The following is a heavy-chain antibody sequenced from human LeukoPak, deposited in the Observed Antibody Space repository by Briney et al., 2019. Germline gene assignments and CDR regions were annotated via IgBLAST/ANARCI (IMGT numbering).Heavy chain of an antibody. D-gene: IGHD3-10*01. CDR3: AKDRWVSGSGNYYTLFDY. V-gene: IGHV3-23*01. CDR1: GFTFSNYA. J-gene: IGHJ4*02. Sequence: GGSLRLSCAAFGFTFSNYAINWVRQAPGKGLEWVSSITGSGGGTYYADSVKGRFNISRDNSKNTLYLQMNSLRAEDTAVYYCAKDRWVSGSGNYYTLFDYWGQGTLVTVSS. CDR2: ITGSGGGT.